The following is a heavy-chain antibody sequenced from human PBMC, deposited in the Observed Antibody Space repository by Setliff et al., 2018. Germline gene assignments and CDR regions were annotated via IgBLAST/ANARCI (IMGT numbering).Heavy chain of an antibody. D-gene: IGHD5-18*01. CDR2: IKQDRSEI. CDR3: AKLVWLTTWYYMDV. Sequence: GGSLRLSCAASGLTFSSYWMTWVRQAPGKGLEWLANIKQDRSEIYSVDSVKGRFSISRDNAKNSLYLQMNSLRAEDTAVYYCAKLVWLTTWYYMDVWGKGTTVTVSS. V-gene: IGHV3-7*03. CDR1: GLTFSSYW. J-gene: IGHJ6*03.